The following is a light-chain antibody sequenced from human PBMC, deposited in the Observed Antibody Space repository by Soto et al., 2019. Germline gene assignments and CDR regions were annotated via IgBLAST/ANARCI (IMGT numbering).Light chain of an antibody. CDR3: CSYAGSHPYV. CDR1: SSDVGGYNY. J-gene: IGLJ1*01. V-gene: IGLV2-11*01. CDR2: DVS. Sequence: QSVLTQPRSVSGSPGQSVTISYTGTSSDVGGYNYVSWYQQHPGKAPKLMIYDVSKRPSGVPDRFSGSKSGNTASLTISGLQAEDEADYYCCSYAGSHPYVFGTGTKVTVL.